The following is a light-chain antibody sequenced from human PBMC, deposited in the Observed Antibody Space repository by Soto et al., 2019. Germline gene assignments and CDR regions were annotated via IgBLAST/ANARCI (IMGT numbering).Light chain of an antibody. CDR1: QSISSY. Sequence: EIVLTQSPVTLSLSPGERATLSCRASQSISSYLAWYQQKPGQAPRLLINDASNRATGIPARFSGSGSGTDFTLTISSLEPEDCAVYYCQQRSNWPPITFGQGIRLEIK. CDR3: QQRSNWPPIT. V-gene: IGKV3-11*01. CDR2: DAS. J-gene: IGKJ5*01.